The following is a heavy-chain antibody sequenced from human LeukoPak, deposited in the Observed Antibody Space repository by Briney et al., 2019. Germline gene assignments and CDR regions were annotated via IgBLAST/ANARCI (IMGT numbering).Heavy chain of an antibody. J-gene: IGHJ3*01. CDR1: GFTFISHS. CDR2: IGHTGSPA. CDR3: ARDQRPYCGGECYCAIDL. V-gene: IGHV3-48*01. Sequence: GGSLRLSCEASGFTFISHSMTWVRQAPGKTLEWISYIGHTGSPAHYADSVRGRFTISRDNAKNSLYLQMNSLTVEDTAVYYCARDQRPYCGGECYCAIDLWGRGTLVTVSS. D-gene: IGHD2-21*01.